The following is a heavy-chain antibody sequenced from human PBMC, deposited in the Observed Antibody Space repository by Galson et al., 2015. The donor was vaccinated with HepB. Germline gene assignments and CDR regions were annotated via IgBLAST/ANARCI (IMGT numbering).Heavy chain of an antibody. CDR3: ARDPSSSSWYRY. CDR2: ISAYNGNT. D-gene: IGHD6-13*01. CDR1: GYTFTSYG. Sequence: SVKVSCKASGYTFTSYGISWVRQAPGQGLEWMGLISAYNGNTTYAQRLPGRVTMTTDTSTTTAYMELRSLRSDDTAVYYCARDPSSSSWYRYWGQGTLVTVSS. V-gene: IGHV1-18*01. J-gene: IGHJ4*02.